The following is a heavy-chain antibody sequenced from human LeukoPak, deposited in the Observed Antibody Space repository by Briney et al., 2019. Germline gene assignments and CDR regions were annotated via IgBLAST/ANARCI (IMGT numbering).Heavy chain of an antibody. CDR2: ISYDGSNK. D-gene: IGHD6-19*01. CDR1: GFTFSSYG. V-gene: IGHV3-30*18. Sequence: PGGSLRLSCAASGFTFSSYGMHWVRQAPGKGLEWVAVISYDGSNKYYADSVKGRFTISRDNSKNTLYLQMNSLRAEDTAVYYCAKGQQWLVRYYFDYWGQGTLVTVSS. J-gene: IGHJ4*02. CDR3: AKGQQWLVRYYFDY.